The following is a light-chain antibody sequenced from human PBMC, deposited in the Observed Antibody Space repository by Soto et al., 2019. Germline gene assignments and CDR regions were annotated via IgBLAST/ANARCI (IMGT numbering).Light chain of an antibody. CDR2: ASS. CDR1: QGISSY. V-gene: IGKV1-9*01. J-gene: IGKJ5*01. CDR3: QQLNTSTIT. Sequence: DIQLTQSPSFLSASVGDRVTITCRASQGISSYLAWYQQTPGKAPKLLIYASSTLQSGVPSRFNGIGFGTDFTFTFSNLQPEDFATYFCQQLNTSTITFGQGTRLEIK.